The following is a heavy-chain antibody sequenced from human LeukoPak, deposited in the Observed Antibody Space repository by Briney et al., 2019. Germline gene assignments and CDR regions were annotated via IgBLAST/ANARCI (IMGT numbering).Heavy chain of an antibody. D-gene: IGHD6-13*01. CDR3: ARGPIAAGTSDY. V-gene: IGHV3-66*02. Sequence: VGSLRLSCAASGFTVSSNYMSWVRQAPGKGLEWVSVIYSGGSTYYADSVKGRFTISRDNSKNTLYLQMNSLRAEDTAVYYCARGPIAAGTSDYWGQGTLVTVSS. CDR2: IYSGGST. CDR1: GFTVSSNY. J-gene: IGHJ4*02.